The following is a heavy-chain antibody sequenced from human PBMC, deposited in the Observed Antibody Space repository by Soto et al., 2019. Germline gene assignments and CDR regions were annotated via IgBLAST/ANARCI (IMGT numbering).Heavy chain of an antibody. D-gene: IGHD6-19*01. Sequence: GGSLRLSCAASGFTFDDYTMHWVRQAPGKGLEWVSLISWDGGSTYYADSVKGRFTISRDNSKNSLYLQMNSLRTEDTALYYCAKQDDTASGWYFDYWGQGTLVTVSS. V-gene: IGHV3-43*01. CDR1: GFTFDDYT. CDR3: AKQDDTASGWYFDY. CDR2: ISWDGGST. J-gene: IGHJ4*02.